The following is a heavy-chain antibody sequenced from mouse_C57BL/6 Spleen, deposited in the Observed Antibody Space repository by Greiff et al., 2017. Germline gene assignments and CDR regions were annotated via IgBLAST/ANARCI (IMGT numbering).Heavy chain of an antibody. J-gene: IGHJ4*01. V-gene: IGHV1-47*01. CDR1: GYTFTTYP. Sequence: QVQLQQSGAELVKPGASVKMSCKASGYTFTTYPIEWIKQNHGKSLECIGNFHPYNDDTKYTEKLKGKVTLTVEKSSSTVYLVRSRLTSDDSAVYYCARHDDYHDWYYAMGYWGQGTSVTVSS. CDR3: ARHDDYHDWYYAMGY. CDR2: FHPYNDDT. D-gene: IGHD2-4*01.